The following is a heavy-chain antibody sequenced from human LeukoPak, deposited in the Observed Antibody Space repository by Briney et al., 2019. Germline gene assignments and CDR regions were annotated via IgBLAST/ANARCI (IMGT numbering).Heavy chain of an antibody. J-gene: IGHJ2*01. V-gene: IGHV6-1*01. CDR2: TYYGSKWYS. CDR3: ARESYSSGWSHWYFDL. D-gene: IGHD6-19*01. Sequence: SQTLSLTCAISGDSVSSNSVGWNWIRQPPSRGLEWLGRTYYGSKWYSDYAVSVKRRITINPDTSKNQFSLQLNSVTPEDTAVYYCARESYSSGWSHWYFDLWGRGTLVTVSS. CDR1: GDSVSSNSVG.